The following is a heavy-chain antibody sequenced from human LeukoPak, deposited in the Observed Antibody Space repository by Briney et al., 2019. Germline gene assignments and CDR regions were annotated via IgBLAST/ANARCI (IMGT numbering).Heavy chain of an antibody. D-gene: IGHD5-24*01. CDR3: AKDLRGWLQSHYYGMDV. CDR1: GFTFSSYG. V-gene: IGHV3-30*18. CDR2: ISYDGSNK. Sequence: GGSLRLSCAASGFTFSSYGMHWVRQAPGKGLEWVAVISYDGSNKYYADSVKGRFTIPRDNSKNTMYLQMNSLRAEDTAVYYCAKDLRGWLQSHYYGMDVWGQGTTVTVSS. J-gene: IGHJ6*02.